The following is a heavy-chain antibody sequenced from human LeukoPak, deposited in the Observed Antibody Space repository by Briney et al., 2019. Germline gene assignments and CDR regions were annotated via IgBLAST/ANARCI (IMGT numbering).Heavy chain of an antibody. J-gene: IGHJ3*02. CDR2: ISAYNGNT. CDR3: ARQGPLYCGGDCYAFDI. D-gene: IGHD2-21*02. V-gene: IGHV1-18*01. Sequence: ASVKVSCKASGYTFTSYGISWVRQAPGQGLEWMGWISAYNGNTNYAQKLQGRVTMTTDTSTSTAYMELRSLRSDDTAVYYCARQGPLYCGGDCYAFDIWGQGTMVTVSS. CDR1: GYTFTSYG.